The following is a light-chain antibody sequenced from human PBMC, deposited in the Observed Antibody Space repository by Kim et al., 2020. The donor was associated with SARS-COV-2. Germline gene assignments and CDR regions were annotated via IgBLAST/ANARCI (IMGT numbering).Light chain of an antibody. V-gene: IGKV3-20*01. CDR3: HQYGSSRYT. Sequence: PGERATLSCRASQSVDSSYLAWYQQKPGQAPRLLIYGASSRATGIPDRISGSDSGTDFTLTISRLEPEDSAVYYCHQYGSSRYTFGQGTKLEIK. CDR2: GAS. CDR1: QSVDSSY. J-gene: IGKJ2*01.